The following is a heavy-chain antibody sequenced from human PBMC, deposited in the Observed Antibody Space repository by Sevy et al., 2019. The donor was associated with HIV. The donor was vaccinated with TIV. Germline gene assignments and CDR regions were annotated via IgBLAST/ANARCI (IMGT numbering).Heavy chain of an antibody. CDR3: ARGHDFWSGYSTYYYYGMDV. CDR2: IWFDGSNK. V-gene: IGHV3-33*01. D-gene: IGHD3-3*01. CDR1: GFTFSSYG. J-gene: IGHJ6*02. Sequence: GGSLRLSCAASGFTFSSYGMHWVRQAPGKGLEWVAVIWFDGSNKYYADSVKGRFTISRDNSMNTLYLQMNSLRAEDTAVYYCARGHDFWSGYSTYYYYGMDVWGQGTTVTVSS.